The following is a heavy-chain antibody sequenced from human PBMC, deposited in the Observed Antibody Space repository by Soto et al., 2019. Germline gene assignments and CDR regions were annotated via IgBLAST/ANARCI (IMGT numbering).Heavy chain of an antibody. D-gene: IGHD2-15*01. Sequence: QVQLVQSGAEEKKPGASVKVSCKASGYTFTSYAMHWVRHAPGQRLEWMGWINAGNGNTKYSQKFQGRATITRDASAGAAYMELSSLRSEDTAVYYWARVPGGSISFVDYWGQGALGTVSS. CDR3: ARVPGGSISFVDY. CDR2: INAGNGNT. V-gene: IGHV1-3*05. CDR1: GYTFTSYA. J-gene: IGHJ4*02.